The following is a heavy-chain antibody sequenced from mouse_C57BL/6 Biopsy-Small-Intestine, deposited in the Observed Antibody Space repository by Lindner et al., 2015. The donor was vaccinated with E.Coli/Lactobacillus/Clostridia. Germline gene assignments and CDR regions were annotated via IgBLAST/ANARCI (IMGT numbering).Heavy chain of an antibody. J-gene: IGHJ2*01. D-gene: IGHD4-1*01. Sequence: VQLQESGGGLVKPGGSLKLSCAASGFTFSDFGMHWVRQAPEKGLEWVAYISRGSSTIYYADTVKGRFTISRDNAKNTLFLLLTSLRSEDTATYYCTRRPGTSYFDYWGQGTTLTVSS. V-gene: IGHV5-17*01. CDR3: TRRPGTSYFDY. CDR1: GFTFSDFG. CDR2: ISRGSSTI.